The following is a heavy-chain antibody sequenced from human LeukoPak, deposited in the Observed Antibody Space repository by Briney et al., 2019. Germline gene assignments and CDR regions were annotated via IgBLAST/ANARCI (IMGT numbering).Heavy chain of an antibody. CDR1: GYTFTGYY. CDR2: VNPDSGGT. J-gene: IGHJ3*02. CDR3: AREDPLSSRAFDI. V-gene: IGHV1-2*02. Sequence: ASVKVSCKGSGYTFTGYYMHWVRQAPRQGLEWMGWVNPDSGGTNFAQRFQGRVTMTRDTSLSTAYMELSRLRSDDTAVYYCAREDPLSSRAFDIWGQGTMVTVSS.